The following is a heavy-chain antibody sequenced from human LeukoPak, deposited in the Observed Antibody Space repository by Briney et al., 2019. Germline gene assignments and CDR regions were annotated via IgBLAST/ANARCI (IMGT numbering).Heavy chain of an antibody. CDR3: AKAPSGSGGSNDY. CDR2: ISGSGGST. V-gene: IGHV3-23*01. CDR1: GFTFSSYA. J-gene: IGHJ4*02. Sequence: GGSLRLSCAASGFTFSSYAMSWVRQAPGKGLEWVSAISGSGGSTYYADSVKGRFTISRDNSKSTLYLQMNSLRAEDTAVYYCAKAPSGSGGSNDYWGQGTLVTVSS. D-gene: IGHD2-15*01.